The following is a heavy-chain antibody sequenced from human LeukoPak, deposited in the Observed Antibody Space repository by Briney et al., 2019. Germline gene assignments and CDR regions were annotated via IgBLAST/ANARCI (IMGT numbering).Heavy chain of an antibody. CDR3: ARAPSSGTRGIGTFDY. D-gene: IGHD1/OR15-1a*01. CDR1: GXSISSYY. Sequence: SETLSLTCTVPGXSISSYYWSWIRQPPGKGLEWIAYIYNSGSTNFNPSLRSRVTISVDTSKNQFSLKLTSVTAADTAVYYCARAPSSGTRGIGTFDYWGQGTPVTVSA. V-gene: IGHV4-59*01. J-gene: IGHJ4*02. CDR2: IYNSGST.